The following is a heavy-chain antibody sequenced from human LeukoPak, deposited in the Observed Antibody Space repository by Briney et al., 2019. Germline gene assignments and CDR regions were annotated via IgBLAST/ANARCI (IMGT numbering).Heavy chain of an antibody. V-gene: IGHV4-61*03. D-gene: IGHD3-9*01. CDR2: VYSSGSA. CDR1: GGSITSVSYS. J-gene: IGHJ4*02. Sequence: SETLSLTCTVSGGSITSVSYSWTWIRQPPGKGLEWLGYVYSSGSAYYNPSLKSRVTISVDTSKNHFSLKLNSVTAADTAVYYCARVTGYMIEDYFDYWGQGILVTVSS. CDR3: ARVTGYMIEDYFDY.